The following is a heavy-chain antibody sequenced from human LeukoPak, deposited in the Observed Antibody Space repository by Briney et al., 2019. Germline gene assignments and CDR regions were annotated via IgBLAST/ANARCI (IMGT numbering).Heavy chain of an antibody. D-gene: IGHD1-20*01. V-gene: IGHV4-39*01. J-gene: IGHJ5*02. CDR3: ARRGSYNWNDVGWFDP. CDR1: GGSISSSSYF. Sequence: SETLSLTCTVAGGSISSSSYFWGWIRQPPGKGLDWIGSISYNGNTYYNPSLKSRVTISVDTSKNQFSLKLSSVTAADTAVYYCARRGSYNWNDVGWFDPWGQGTLVTVSS. CDR2: ISYNGNT.